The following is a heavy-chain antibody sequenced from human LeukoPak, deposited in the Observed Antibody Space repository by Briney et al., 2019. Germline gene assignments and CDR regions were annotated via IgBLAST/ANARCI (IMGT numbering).Heavy chain of an antibody. D-gene: IGHD1-26*01. CDR1: GGTFISYA. CDR2: IIPIFGTA. CDR3: ARVGKWELDRFHDY. Sequence: GASVKVSCKASGGTFISYAMSWVRQAPGQRVEWMGGIIPIFGTANYAQKFQGRVTMTRDTSISTAYMELSRVRSDDTAVYYCARVGKWELDRFHDYWGQGTLVTVSS. J-gene: IGHJ4*02. V-gene: IGHV1-69*05.